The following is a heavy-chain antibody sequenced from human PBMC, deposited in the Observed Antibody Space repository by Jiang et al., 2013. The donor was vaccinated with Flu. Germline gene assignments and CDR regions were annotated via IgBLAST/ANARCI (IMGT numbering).Heavy chain of an antibody. V-gene: IGHV4-34*01. CDR1: GESFSGYF. CDR3: ARVRELAVYYYMDV. D-gene: IGHD6-6*01. J-gene: IGHJ6*03. Sequence: GLLKPSEPLSLTCVVYGESFSGYFWSWIRQPPGKGLEWIGEINHSGTTNYNPSLKSRVTISLDTSKNQFALRLSSVTAADTAVYYCARVRELAVYYYMDVWGKGTTVTVSS. CDR2: INHSGTT.